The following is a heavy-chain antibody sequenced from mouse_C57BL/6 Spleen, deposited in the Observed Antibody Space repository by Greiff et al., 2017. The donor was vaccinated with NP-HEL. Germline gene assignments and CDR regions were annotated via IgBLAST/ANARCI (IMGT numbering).Heavy chain of an antibody. CDR1: GYSITSGYY. Sequence: EVQLQQSGPGLVKPSQSLSLPCSVTGYSITSGYYWNWIRQFPGNKLEWMGYISYDGSNNYNPSLKNRISITRDTSKNQFFLKLNSVTTEDTATYYCARKDSSGPFAYWGQGTLVTVSA. CDR2: ISYDGSN. CDR3: ARKDSSGPFAY. J-gene: IGHJ3*01. V-gene: IGHV3-6*01. D-gene: IGHD3-2*02.